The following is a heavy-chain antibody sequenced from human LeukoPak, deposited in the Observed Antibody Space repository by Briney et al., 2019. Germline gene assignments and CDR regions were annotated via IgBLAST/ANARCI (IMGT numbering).Heavy chain of an antibody. CDR2: ISYDGSNK. D-gene: IGHD6-19*01. V-gene: IGHV3-30*04. Sequence: GGSLRLSCAASGFTFSSYAMDWDRQAPGKGMGWVAVISYDGSNKYYADSVKGRFTICRDNSKNTLYLQMNSLRAEDTAVYYCARVTRAAVANQGGDYWGQGTLVTVSS. CDR3: ARVTRAAVANQGGDY. CDR1: GFTFSSYA. J-gene: IGHJ4*02.